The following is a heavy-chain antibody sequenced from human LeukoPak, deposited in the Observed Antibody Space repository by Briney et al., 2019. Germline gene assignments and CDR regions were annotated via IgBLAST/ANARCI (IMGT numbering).Heavy chain of an antibody. CDR2: MNPNNGNT. J-gene: IGHJ5*01. D-gene: IGHD3-10*01. CDR1: GYIFSNFFSSYG. CDR3: VRDGEGVAISVNYWFDS. Sequence: ASVKVSCKASGYIFSNFFSSYGITWVRQAPGQGLEWMGWMNPNNGNTGYAQKFQGRVTMTRDTSTSTAYMELRDLRSEDTAVYYCVRDGEGVAISVNYWFDSWGQGTLVTVSS. V-gene: IGHV1-8*01.